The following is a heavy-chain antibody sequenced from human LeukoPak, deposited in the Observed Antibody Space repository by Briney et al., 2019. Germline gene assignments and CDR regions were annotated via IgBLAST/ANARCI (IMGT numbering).Heavy chain of an antibody. D-gene: IGHD3-3*01. V-gene: IGHV4-38-2*02. CDR2: IYHSGNT. CDR1: GYSISSGSS. CDR3: ARATYYDYWSGMGAFDI. J-gene: IGHJ3*02. Sequence: SETLSLTCTVSGYSISSGSSWGWIRQSPGEGLECIGTIYHSGNTYYNPSLKSRATVSVNTSKNQFSLNLTSVTAADTAVYFCARATYYDYWSGMGAFDIWGQGTVVTASS.